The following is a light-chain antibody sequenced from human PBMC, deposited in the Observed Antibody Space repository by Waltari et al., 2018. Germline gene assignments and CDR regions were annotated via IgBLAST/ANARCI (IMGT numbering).Light chain of an antibody. CDR1: QTVSTY. CDR2: DAS. CDR3: QQRGNWPRT. V-gene: IGKV3-11*01. J-gene: IGKJ1*01. Sequence: EIVLTQSPATLSLSPGERATLSCRASQTVSTYLAWYQHKPGQAPRLLIYDASNRVSDIPARFSGSGSGTDFTLTISSLEPEDVAVYYCQQRGNWPRTFGQGTKVEIK.